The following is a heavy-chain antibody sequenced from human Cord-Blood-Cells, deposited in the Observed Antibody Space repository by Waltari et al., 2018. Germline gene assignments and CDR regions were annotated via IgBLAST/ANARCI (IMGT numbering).Heavy chain of an antibody. CDR2: IIPIFGTA. CDR1: GGTFSSYA. D-gene: IGHD4-17*01. Sequence: QVQLVQSGAEVKKPGSSVKVSCQASGGTFSSYAIIGVRQPPGQGLEWMGGIIPIFGTANYAQKFQGRVTITADESTSTAYMELSSLRSEDTAVYYCAREGDDYGGHSPRYFDYWGQGTLVTVSS. CDR3: AREGDDYGGHSPRYFDY. J-gene: IGHJ4*02. V-gene: IGHV1-69*01.